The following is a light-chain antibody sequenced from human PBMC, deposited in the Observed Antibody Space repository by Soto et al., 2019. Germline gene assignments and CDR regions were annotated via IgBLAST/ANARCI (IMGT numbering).Light chain of an antibody. J-gene: IGKJ1*01. Sequence: IVVKQSPGTLSLSPGERATLSCRASQYIGSNLAWYQQKPGQAPRLLIYGASSRATGIPDRFSGSGSATDFTLTISRLEPEDFAVYYCQQYRTFGQGTKVDIK. CDR2: GAS. CDR3: QQYRT. V-gene: IGKV3-20*01. CDR1: QYIGSN.